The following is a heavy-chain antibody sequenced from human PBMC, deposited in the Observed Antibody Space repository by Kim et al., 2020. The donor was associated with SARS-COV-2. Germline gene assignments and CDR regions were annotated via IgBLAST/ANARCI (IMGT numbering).Heavy chain of an antibody. CDR1: GGSINGGGYY. V-gene: IGHV4-31*03. J-gene: IGHJ2*01. CDR3: ARVYDRVDFDL. Sequence: SETLSLTCTVSGGSINGGGYYWSWVRQYPGKGLEWIGNTYYSGNTDYNPSLKSRIIISIDTSKNQFSLKLRSVTAADTAVYYCARVYDRVDFDLWGRGTLVTVSS. D-gene: IGHD3-3*01. CDR2: TYYSGNT.